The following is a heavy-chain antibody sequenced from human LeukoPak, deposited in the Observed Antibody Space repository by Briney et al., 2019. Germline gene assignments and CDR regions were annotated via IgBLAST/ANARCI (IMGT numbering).Heavy chain of an antibody. CDR1: GFTFSSYD. J-gene: IGHJ4*02. CDR3: TNRAHWDY. CDR2: MSHDGSSQ. Sequence: GGSLRLSCAASGFTFSSYDMHWVRQAPGKGLEWVAIMSHDGSSQYHADSVKGRFTISRDNSKNMLYLQMDSLRAEDTAMYYCTNRAHWDYWGQGALVTVSS. V-gene: IGHV3-30*18.